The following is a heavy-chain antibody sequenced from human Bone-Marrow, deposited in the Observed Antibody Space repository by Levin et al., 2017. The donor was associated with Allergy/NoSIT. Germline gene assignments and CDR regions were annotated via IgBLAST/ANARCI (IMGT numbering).Heavy chain of an antibody. CDR3: TRLWDSSSWYE. D-gene: IGHD6-13*01. J-gene: IGHJ4*02. V-gene: IGHV3-73*01. CDR1: GFTFSGSA. Sequence: ASVKVSCAASGFTFSGSAMHWVRQASGKGLEWVGRIRSKANSYATAYAASVKGRFTISRDDSKNTAYLQMNSLKTEDTAVYYCTRLWDSSSWYEWGQGTLVTVSS. CDR2: IRSKANSYAT.